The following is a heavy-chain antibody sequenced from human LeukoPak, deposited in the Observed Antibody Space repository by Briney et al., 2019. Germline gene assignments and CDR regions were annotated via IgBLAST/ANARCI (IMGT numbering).Heavy chain of an antibody. CDR3: ARERDKGYDFLY. CDR2: INPNSGGT. Sequence: ASVKVSCKASGYTFTGYYMHWVRQAPGQGLEWMGWINPNSGGTNYAQRFQGRVTMTRDTSITTAYMELSSLRSDDTAVYHCARERDKGYDFLYWGQGTLVTVSS. V-gene: IGHV1-2*02. J-gene: IGHJ4*02. CDR1: GYTFTGYY. D-gene: IGHD3-3*01.